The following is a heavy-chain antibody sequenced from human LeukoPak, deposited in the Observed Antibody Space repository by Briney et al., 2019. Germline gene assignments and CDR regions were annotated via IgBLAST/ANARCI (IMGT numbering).Heavy chain of an antibody. V-gene: IGHV3-74*01. Sequence: GGSLRLSCAASGFTFSSHWMHWVRQAPGKGLVWVSRINRDGSSTNYADSVKGRFTISRDNAKNTLYLQMNSLRAEDTAVYYCARVGCSSTSCDYYYYMDVWGKGTTLTVSS. CDR3: ARVGCSSTSCDYYYYMDV. CDR2: INRDGSST. D-gene: IGHD2-2*01. J-gene: IGHJ6*03. CDR1: GFTFSSHW.